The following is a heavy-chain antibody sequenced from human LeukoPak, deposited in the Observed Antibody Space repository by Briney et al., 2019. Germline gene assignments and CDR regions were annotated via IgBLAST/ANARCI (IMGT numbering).Heavy chain of an antibody. CDR2: IYSGGST. CDR3: ASTTRGGTYYYYMDV. V-gene: IGHV3-53*01. Sequence: PGGSLRLSCAASGFTVSSDYMSWVRQAPGKGLGWVSVIYSGGSTYYADSVKGRFTVSRDNSKNTLYLQMNSLRAEDTAVYYCASTTRGGTYYYYMDVWGKGTTVTISS. J-gene: IGHJ6*03. D-gene: IGHD1-1*01. CDR1: GFTVSSDY.